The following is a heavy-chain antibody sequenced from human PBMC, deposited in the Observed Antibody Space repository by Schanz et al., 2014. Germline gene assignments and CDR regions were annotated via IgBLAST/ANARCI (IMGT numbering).Heavy chain of an antibody. D-gene: IGHD3-9*01. Sequence: EVRLLESGGGLVQPGGSLRLSCVGSGFTFGSYAMNWVRQAPGKGLEWVSTIRTSASDTFYADSVKGRFTISRDNSQNTLYLQMISLGVDDTAVYYCAKDHAGSDILTALGNWGQGTLVTVSS. CDR3: AKDHAGSDILTALGN. J-gene: IGHJ4*02. V-gene: IGHV3-23*01. CDR2: IRTSASDT. CDR1: GFTFGSYA.